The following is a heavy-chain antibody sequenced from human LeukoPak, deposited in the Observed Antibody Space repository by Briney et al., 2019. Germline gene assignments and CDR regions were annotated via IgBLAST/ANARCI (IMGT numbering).Heavy chain of an antibody. CDR2: ISRSGNNI. CDR3: ARSYGDV. Sequence: GGSLRLSCVGSGFIFGDYYMTWVRQAPGKGLEWVAYISRSGNNIYYAESVKGRFAISRDNVENSLYLHMSSLRAEDTASYSCARSYGDVWGKGTMVTVSS. D-gene: IGHD3-10*01. V-gene: IGHV3-11*04. J-gene: IGHJ6*04. CDR1: GFIFGDYY.